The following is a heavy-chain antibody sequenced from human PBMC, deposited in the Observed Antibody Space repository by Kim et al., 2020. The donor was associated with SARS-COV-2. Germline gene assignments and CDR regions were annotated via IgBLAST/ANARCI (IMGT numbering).Heavy chain of an antibody. J-gene: IGHJ4*02. D-gene: IGHD3-3*01. CDR2: T. CDR3: ATVIRFGPFDY. V-gene: IGHV1-24*01. Sequence: TIYAKKFQGRVTMTEETSTDTAYMELSSLRSEDTAVYYCATVIRFGPFDYWGQGTLVTVSS.